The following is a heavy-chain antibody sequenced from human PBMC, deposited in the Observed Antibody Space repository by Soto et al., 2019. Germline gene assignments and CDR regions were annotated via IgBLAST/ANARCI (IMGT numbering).Heavy chain of an antibody. Sequence: GASVKVSCKASGGTFSSYAISWVRQAPGQGLEWMGGIIPIFGTANYAQKFQGRVTITADESTSTAYMELSSLRSEDTAVYYCARYCGGVLPAAYYYCYGMDVRGKGTTVTVSS. CDR2: IIPIFGTA. CDR1: GGTFSSYA. CDR3: ARYCGGVLPAAYYYCYGMDV. J-gene: IGHJ6*04. V-gene: IGHV1-69*13. D-gene: IGHD2-21*01.